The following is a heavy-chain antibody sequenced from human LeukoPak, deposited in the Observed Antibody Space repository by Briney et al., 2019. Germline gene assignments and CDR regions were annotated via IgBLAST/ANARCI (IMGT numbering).Heavy chain of an antibody. D-gene: IGHD4-23*01. CDR1: GGSISSGAYY. V-gene: IGHV4-31*03. CDR2: IYYSGST. CDR3: ARGGNSKASDY. J-gene: IGHJ4*02. Sequence: PSETLSLTCTVSGGSISSGAYYWSRIRQHPGKGLEWIGYIYYSGSTYYNPSLRSRVTISVGTSKNQFSLKLSSVTAADTAVYYCARGGNSKASDYWGQGTLVTVSS.